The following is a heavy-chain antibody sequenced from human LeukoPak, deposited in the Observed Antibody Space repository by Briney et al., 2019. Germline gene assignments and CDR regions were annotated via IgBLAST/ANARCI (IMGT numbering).Heavy chain of an antibody. V-gene: IGHV4-38-2*01. CDR3: ARGSDRLFDY. CDR1: GYSISSGYY. Sequence: SETLSLTCAVSGYSISSGYYWGWIRQPPGKGLEWIGRIYHSGSTYYNPSLKSRVTISVDTSKNQFSLKLSSVTAADTAVYYCARGSDRLFDYWGQGTLVTVSS. CDR2: IYHSGST. D-gene: IGHD2-21*02. J-gene: IGHJ4*02.